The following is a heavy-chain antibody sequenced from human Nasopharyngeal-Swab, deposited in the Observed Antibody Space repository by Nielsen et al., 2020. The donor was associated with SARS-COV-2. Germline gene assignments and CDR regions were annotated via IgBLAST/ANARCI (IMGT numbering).Heavy chain of an antibody. D-gene: IGHD3-22*01. CDR3: ARNDSSGYGY. V-gene: IGHV1-2*06. J-gene: IGHJ4*02. CDR2: INPNSGGT. Sequence: WVRQAPGQGLEWMGRINPNSGGTNYAQKFQGRVTMTRDTPISTAYMELSRMRSDDTAVYYCARNDSSGYGYWGQGTLVTVSS.